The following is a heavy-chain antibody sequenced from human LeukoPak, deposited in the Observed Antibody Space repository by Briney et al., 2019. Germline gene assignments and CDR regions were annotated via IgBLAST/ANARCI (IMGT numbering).Heavy chain of an antibody. Sequence: ASVKVSCKVSGYTLTELSMHWVRQAPGKGLEWMGDFDPEDGETIYAQKFQGRVTMTEDTSTDTAYMELSSLRSEDTAVYYYAAVGPAAINAENWFDPWGQGTLVTVSS. V-gene: IGHV1-24*01. CDR1: GYTLTELS. CDR2: FDPEDGET. J-gene: IGHJ5*02. CDR3: AAVGPAAINAENWFDP. D-gene: IGHD2-2*01.